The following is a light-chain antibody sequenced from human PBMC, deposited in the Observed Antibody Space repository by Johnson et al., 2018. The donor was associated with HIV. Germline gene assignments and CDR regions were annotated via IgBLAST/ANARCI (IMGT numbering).Light chain of an antibody. CDR1: SSNIGNNY. CDR3: GTWDTSLSVDV. CDR2: DNN. J-gene: IGLJ1*01. V-gene: IGLV1-51*01. Sequence: QSVLTQPPSVSAAPGQKVTISCSGSSSNIGNNYVSWYQQLPGTAPKLLIYDNNQRPSGIPDRFSGSKSGTSATLAITGLQTGDEADYYCGTWDTSLSVDVFGTGTKVTVL.